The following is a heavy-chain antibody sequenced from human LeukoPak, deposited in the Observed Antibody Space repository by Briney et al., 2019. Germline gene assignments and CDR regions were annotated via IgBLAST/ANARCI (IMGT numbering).Heavy chain of an antibody. V-gene: IGHV4-34*01. CDR3: ARGHSGWPYYYYYYYMDV. CDR2: FFLKGST. Sequence: PGGSLRLSCAASGFTFSSYSMNWVRQAPGKGLEWIGSFFLKGSTYYNPSLKSRVTISVDTSKNQFSLKLSSVTAADTAVYYCARGHSGWPYYYYYYYMDVWGKGTTVTVSS. D-gene: IGHD6-19*01. J-gene: IGHJ6*03. CDR1: GFTFSSYS.